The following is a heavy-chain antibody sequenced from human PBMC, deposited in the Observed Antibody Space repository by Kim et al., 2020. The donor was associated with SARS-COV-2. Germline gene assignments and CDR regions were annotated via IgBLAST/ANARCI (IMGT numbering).Heavy chain of an antibody. CDR2: IYYSGST. J-gene: IGHJ4*02. V-gene: IGHV4-59*01. D-gene: IGHD3-16*01. Sequence: SETLSLTCTVSGGSISSYYWSWIRQPPGKGLEWIGYIYYSGSTNYNPSLKSRVTISVDTSKNQFSLKLSSVTAADTAVYYCARERGGGDGDFDYWGQGTLVTVSS. CDR3: ARERGGGDGDFDY. CDR1: GGSISSYY.